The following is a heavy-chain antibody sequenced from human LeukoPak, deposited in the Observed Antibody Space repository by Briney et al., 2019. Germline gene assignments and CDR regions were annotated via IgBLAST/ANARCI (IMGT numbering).Heavy chain of an antibody. J-gene: IGHJ4*02. CDR1: GGSLTNYY. CDR3: VRESDWLFDH. Sequence: SETLSLTCTVSGGSLTNYYWSWVRQSPEGGLEWMGFIYYSGRTYYNPSLKGRATISVDTSMNQFSLSLNSVTAADTAVYYCVRESDWLFDHWGQGTLVTVSS. V-gene: IGHV4-59*01. D-gene: IGHD3-9*01. CDR2: IYYSGRT.